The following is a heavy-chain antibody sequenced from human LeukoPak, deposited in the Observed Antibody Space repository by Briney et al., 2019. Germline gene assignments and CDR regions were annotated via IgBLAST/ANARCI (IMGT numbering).Heavy chain of an antibody. CDR2: INAGNGDT. D-gene: IGHD5-12*01. V-gene: IGHV1-3*01. Sequence: ASVKVSCKASGYTFTTYAMHWVRQAPGQRLEWMGWINAGNGDTKYSQKFQGRVTITRDTSASSAYMELSSLRSEDTAVYYCARVGDGGYDYWNYWGQGTLVTVSS. J-gene: IGHJ4*02. CDR1: GYTFTTYA. CDR3: ARVGDGGYDYWNY.